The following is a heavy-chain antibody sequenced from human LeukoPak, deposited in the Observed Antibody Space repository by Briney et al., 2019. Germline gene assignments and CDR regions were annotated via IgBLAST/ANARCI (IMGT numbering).Heavy chain of an antibody. CDR3: ARGAHTAPPDS. J-gene: IGHJ4*02. D-gene: IGHD5-18*01. Sequence: GASVKVSCKASGYTFTSYGISWVRQAPGQGLEWMGVINPSGGSTSSAQKFQGRVTMTRDTSTSTVYMELRSLSSEDTAVYYCARGAHTAPPDSWGQGTLVTVSS. V-gene: IGHV1-46*01. CDR1: GYTFTSYG. CDR2: INPSGGST.